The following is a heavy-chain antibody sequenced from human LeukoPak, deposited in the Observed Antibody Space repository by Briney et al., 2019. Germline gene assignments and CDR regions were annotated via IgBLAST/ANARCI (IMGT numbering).Heavy chain of an antibody. D-gene: IGHD5-12*01. J-gene: IGHJ4*02. Sequence: ASVKLSCKASGYTCTSYGISWVRHAPGQGLEWMGWISAYNGNTNYAQKLQGRVTMTTDTSTSTAYMELRSLRADDTAVYYCARQREGYKHDYWWGERTLVAVSS. CDR3: ARQREGYKHDYW. CDR1: GYTCTSYG. CDR2: ISAYNGNT. V-gene: IGHV1-18*01.